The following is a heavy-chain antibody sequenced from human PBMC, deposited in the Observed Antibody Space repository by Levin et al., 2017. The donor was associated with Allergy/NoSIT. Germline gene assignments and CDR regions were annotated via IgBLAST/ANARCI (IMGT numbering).Heavy chain of an antibody. J-gene: IGHJ5*02. CDR1: GYSFITNY. Sequence: GESLKISCKVSGYSFITNYIAWVRQVPGKGLEWVGIIYPGDSDTRYSPSLQGQVTISVDKSISTAYLQWSNLKASDSGMYFCARHGRPGYSNSWYVDWGQGTQVIVSS. D-gene: IGHD6-13*01. CDR2: IYPGDSDT. V-gene: IGHV5-51*01. CDR3: ARHGRPGYSNSWYVD.